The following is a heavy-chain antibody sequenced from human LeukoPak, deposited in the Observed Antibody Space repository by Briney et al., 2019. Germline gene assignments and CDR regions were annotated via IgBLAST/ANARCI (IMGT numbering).Heavy chain of an antibody. Sequence: SETLALTCTVSGGSISSYYWTWIRQPPGKGLEWIGYIYYSGSTNYNPSLKSRVTISVDTSKNQFSLKLSSVTAADTAVYYCARLTKNDSGSFRFGKKKRGYMDVWGKGTTVTISS. CDR1: GGSISSYY. D-gene: IGHD3-16*02. J-gene: IGHJ6*03. CDR2: IYYSGST. V-gene: IGHV4-59*12. CDR3: ARLTKNDSGSFRFGKKKRGYMDV.